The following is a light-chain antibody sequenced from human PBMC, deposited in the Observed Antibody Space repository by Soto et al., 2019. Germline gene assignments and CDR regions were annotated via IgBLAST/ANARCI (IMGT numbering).Light chain of an antibody. Sequence: TIACGASQTVGSWLAWYQQNPGTAPKLLIYDASTLESGVPSRFSGSGSATQVTLTSCRVPADLFTRSYYHPDHGYACAFRGGTKVDIK. CDR3: HPDHGYACA. CDR1: QTVGSW. CDR2: DAS. V-gene: IGKV1-5*01. J-gene: IGKJ4*01.